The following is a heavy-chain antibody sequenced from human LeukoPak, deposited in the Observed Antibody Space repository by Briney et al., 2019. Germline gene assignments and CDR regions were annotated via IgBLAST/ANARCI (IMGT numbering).Heavy chain of an antibody. D-gene: IGHD3-22*01. V-gene: IGHV3-33*06. J-gene: IGHJ4*02. CDR2: IWYDGSNK. CDR3: AKDRETYYYDSSGLDY. Sequence: PGRSLRLSCVASGFTFSSYGMHWVRQAPGKGLEWVAVIWYDGSNKYYADSVKGRFTISRDNSKNTLYLQMNSLRAEDTAVYYCAKDRETYYYDSSGLDYWGQGTLVTVSS. CDR1: GFTFSSYG.